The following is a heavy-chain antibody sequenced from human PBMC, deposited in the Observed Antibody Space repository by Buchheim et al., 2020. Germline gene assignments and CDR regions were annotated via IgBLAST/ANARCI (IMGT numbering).Heavy chain of an antibody. CDR2: INHSGST. CDR3: ARGLGYNWNLDYYYYGMDV. Sequence: QVQLQQWGAGLLKPSETLSLTCAVYGGSFSGYYWSWIRQPPGKGLEWIGEINHSGSTNYNPSLKSRVTISVDTSKNQFSLKLSSVTAADTAVYYCARGLGYNWNLDYYYYGMDVWGQGTT. J-gene: IGHJ6*02. D-gene: IGHD1-7*01. CDR1: GGSFSGYY. V-gene: IGHV4-34*01.